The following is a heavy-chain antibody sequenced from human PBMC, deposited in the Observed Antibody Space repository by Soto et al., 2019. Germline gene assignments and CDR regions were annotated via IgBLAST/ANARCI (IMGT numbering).Heavy chain of an antibody. CDR2: ISNDGIKK. Sequence: QVHLVESGGGVVQPGGSLRLSCAASGFTFSSYGVHWVRQAPGKGLEWVAVISNDGIKKNYGESAKGRFTISGDNPSNTLYLQMTSLRTEDTAVYYCAKSPQWVAKGGMDVWGKGTTVTVSS. CDR1: GFTFSSYG. D-gene: IGHD1-26*01. J-gene: IGHJ6*04. CDR3: AKSPQWVAKGGMDV. V-gene: IGHV3-30*18.